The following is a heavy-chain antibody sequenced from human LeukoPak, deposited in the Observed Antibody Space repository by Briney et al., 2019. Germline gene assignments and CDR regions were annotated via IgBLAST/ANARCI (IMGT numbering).Heavy chain of an antibody. CDR1: GFTFSSYE. CDR2: ISSSGSTI. J-gene: IGHJ5*02. CDR3: ARGGYCSGGSCYDPYNWFDP. V-gene: IGHV3-48*03. D-gene: IGHD2-15*01. Sequence: PGGSLRLSCAASGFTFSSYEMNWVRQAPGKGLEWVSYISSSGSTIYYADSVKGRFTISRDNAKNSLYLQMNSLRAEDTAVDYCARGGYCSGGSCYDPYNWFDPWGQGTLVTVSS.